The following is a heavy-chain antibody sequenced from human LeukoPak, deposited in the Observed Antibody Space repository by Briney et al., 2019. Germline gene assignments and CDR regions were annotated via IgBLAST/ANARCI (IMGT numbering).Heavy chain of an antibody. CDR3: ARDHRYCSGGSCYGALRY. CDR2: IWYDGSNK. J-gene: IGHJ4*02. Sequence: PGGSLRLSCAASGFTFSSYGMHWVRQAPGKGLEWVAVIWYDGSNKYYADSVKGRFTISRDNSKNTLYLQMNSLRTEDTAVYYCARDHRYCSGGSCYGALRYWGQGTPVTVSS. D-gene: IGHD2-15*01. CDR1: GFTFSSYG. V-gene: IGHV3-33*01.